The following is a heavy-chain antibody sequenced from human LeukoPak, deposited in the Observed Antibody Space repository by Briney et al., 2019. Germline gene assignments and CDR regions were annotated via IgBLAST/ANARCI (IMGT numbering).Heavy chain of an antibody. CDR2: ISYDGSNK. Sequence: PGRSLRLSCAASGFTFSSYGMHWVRQAPGKGLEWVAVISYDGSNKYYADSVKGQFTISRDNSKNTLYLQMNSLRAEDTAVYYCAKVKVTTYYYGMDVWGKGTTVTVSS. D-gene: IGHD4-17*01. CDR1: GFTFSSYG. V-gene: IGHV3-30*18. CDR3: AKVKVTTYYYGMDV. J-gene: IGHJ6*04.